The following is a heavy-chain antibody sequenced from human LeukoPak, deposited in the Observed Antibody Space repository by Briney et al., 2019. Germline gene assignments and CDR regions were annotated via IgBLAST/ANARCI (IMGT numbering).Heavy chain of an antibody. CDR1: GYTLTNYF. Sequence: ASVKVSCRASGYTLTNYFMHWVRQAPGQGLEWMGIINPSGGGSTSYAQKFQGRVTMTRDTSTSTVYMELSSLRSEDTAVYYCARDRAPYYYDSSGPPYDMDVWGQGTTVTVSS. D-gene: IGHD3-22*01. V-gene: IGHV1-46*01. CDR2: INPSGGGST. J-gene: IGHJ6*02. CDR3: ARDRAPYYYDSSGPPYDMDV.